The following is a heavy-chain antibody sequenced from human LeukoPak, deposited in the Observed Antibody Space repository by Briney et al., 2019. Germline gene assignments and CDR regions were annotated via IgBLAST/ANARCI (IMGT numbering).Heavy chain of an antibody. CDR1: GYTFTSYY. J-gene: IGHJ3*02. CDR2: INPSGGST. D-gene: IGHD3-22*01. Sequence: ASVKVSCKASGYTFTSYYMHWVRQAPGQGLEWMGIINPSGGSTSYAQKFQGRVTMTRDMSTSTVYMELSSLRSEDTAVYYCARDRRYYYDSSGHPQAFDIWGQGTMVTVSS. V-gene: IGHV1-46*01. CDR3: ARDRRYYYDSSGHPQAFDI.